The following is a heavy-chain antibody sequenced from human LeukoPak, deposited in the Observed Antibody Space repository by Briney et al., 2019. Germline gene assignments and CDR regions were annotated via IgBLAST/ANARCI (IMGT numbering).Heavy chain of an antibody. Sequence: GGSQRLSCAASGFIFSDYYMGWLRQAPGKGLDWVSYISGSGSIIYYADSVKGRFTISRDNAKNSLYLQMNSLRAEDTDVYYCGRDFGLTGTKRSFDIWGQRTMVTVSS. CDR1: GFIFSDYY. V-gene: IGHV3-11*01. CDR2: ISGSGSII. J-gene: IGHJ3*02. D-gene: IGHD1-7*01. CDR3: GRDFGLTGTKRSFDI.